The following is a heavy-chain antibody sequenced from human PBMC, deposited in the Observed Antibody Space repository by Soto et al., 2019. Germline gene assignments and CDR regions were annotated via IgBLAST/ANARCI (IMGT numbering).Heavy chain of an antibody. V-gene: IGHV3-9*01. CDR2: ISWNSGSI. CDR3: AKGDYYYYYMDV. Sequence: EVQLVESGGGLVQPGRSLRLSCAASGFTFDDYAMHWVRQAPGKGLEWVSGISWNSGSIGYADSVKGRFTISRDNAKNSLSLQMNSLRAEDTALYYCAKGDYYYYYMDVWGKGTTVTVSS. D-gene: IGHD3-16*01. J-gene: IGHJ6*03. CDR1: GFTFDDYA.